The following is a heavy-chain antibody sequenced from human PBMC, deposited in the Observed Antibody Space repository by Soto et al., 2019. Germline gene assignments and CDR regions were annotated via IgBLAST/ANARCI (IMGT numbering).Heavy chain of an antibody. J-gene: IGHJ1*01. Sequence: GGSLRLSCAASGFTVSSNYMSWVSQAPGKGLEWVSVIYSGGSTYYADSVKGRFTISRDNSKNTLYLQMNSLRAEDTAVYYCARDFSYCSGWYGYFQHWGQGTLVTVSS. V-gene: IGHV3-53*01. CDR3: ARDFSYCSGWYGYFQH. CDR1: GFTVSSNY. CDR2: IYSGGST. D-gene: IGHD6-19*01.